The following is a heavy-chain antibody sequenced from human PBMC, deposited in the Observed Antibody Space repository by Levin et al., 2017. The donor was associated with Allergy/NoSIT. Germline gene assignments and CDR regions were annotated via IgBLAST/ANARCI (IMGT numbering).Heavy chain of an antibody. CDR2: IYPGDSDT. Sequence: GESLKISCKGSFSLFPPSFLFFFLPLPFKGLEWMGIIYPGDSDTRYSPSFQGQVTISADKSISTAYLQWSSLKASDTAMYYCARRHGSGSYCDSWGQGTLVTVSS. J-gene: IGHJ4*02. D-gene: IGHD3-10*01. CDR3: ARRHGSGSYCDS. CDR1: FSLFPPSF. V-gene: IGHV5-51*01.